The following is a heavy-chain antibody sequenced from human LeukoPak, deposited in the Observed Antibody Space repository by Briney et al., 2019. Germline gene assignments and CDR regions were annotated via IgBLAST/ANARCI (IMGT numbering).Heavy chain of an antibody. CDR3: ARGHSRGYYGFDY. V-gene: IGHV1-2*02. Sequence: ASVKVSCKASGYTFTGYYMHWVRHAPGQGLEWMGWINPNSGGTNYAQKFQGRVTMTRDTSISTAYMELSRLRSDDTAVYYCARGHSRGYYGFDYWGQGTLVTVSS. CDR2: INPNSGGT. J-gene: IGHJ4*02. CDR1: GYTFTGYY. D-gene: IGHD3-22*01.